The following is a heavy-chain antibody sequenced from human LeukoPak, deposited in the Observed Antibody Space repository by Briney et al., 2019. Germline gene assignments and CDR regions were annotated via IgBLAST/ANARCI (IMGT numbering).Heavy chain of an antibody. D-gene: IGHD3-10*01. Sequence: SETLSLTCTVSGGSISSYYWSWIRQPAGKGLEWIGRIYTSGSTNYNPSLKSRVTISVDTSKNQFSLKLSSVTAADTAVYYCARASRPGSFDWFDPWGQGILVTVSS. CDR1: GGSISSYY. J-gene: IGHJ5*02. CDR2: IYTSGST. CDR3: ARASRPGSFDWFDP. V-gene: IGHV4-4*07.